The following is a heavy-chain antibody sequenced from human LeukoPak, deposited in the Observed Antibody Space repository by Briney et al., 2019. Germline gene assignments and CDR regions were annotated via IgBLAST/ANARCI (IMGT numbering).Heavy chain of an antibody. CDR2: TNHSGST. CDR1: GGSFSGYY. CDR3: ARGPTRSGWRNKFDY. V-gene: IGHV4-34*01. D-gene: IGHD6-19*01. Sequence: SETLSLTCAVYGGSFSGYYWSWIRQPPGKGLEWIGETNHSGSTNYNPSLKSRVTISVDTSKNQFSLKLSSVTAADTAVYYCARGPTRSGWRNKFDYWGQGTLVTVSS. J-gene: IGHJ4*02.